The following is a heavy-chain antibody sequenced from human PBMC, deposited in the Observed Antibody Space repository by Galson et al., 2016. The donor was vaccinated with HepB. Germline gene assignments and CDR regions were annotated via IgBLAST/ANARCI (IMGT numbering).Heavy chain of an antibody. V-gene: IGHV1-46*01. CDR1: GYTFTSYY. Sequence: SVKVSCKATGYTFTSYYMHWVRQAPGQGLEWMGIINPSGGSSSYAQKFQGRVTMTRDTSTNTVYMELSSLRSEDTAVYYCARDMSITIFGVATFDYYNYYGMDVWGQGTTVTVSS. CDR3: ARDMSITIFGVATFDYYNYYGMDV. D-gene: IGHD3-3*01. J-gene: IGHJ6*02. CDR2: INPSGGSS.